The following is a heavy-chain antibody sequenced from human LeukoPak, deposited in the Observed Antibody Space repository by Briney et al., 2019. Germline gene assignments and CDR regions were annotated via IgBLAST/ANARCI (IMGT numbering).Heavy chain of an antibody. J-gene: IGHJ4*02. Sequence: GGSLRLSCAASGFIFSNYWMSWVRQAPGKGLEWVANIKQDGSEKYYVDSVKGRFTISRDNAKNSLYLQMNSLRAEDAAVYYCARDGYCSSTSCLNFWLRGQGTLVTVSS. V-gene: IGHV3-7*01. CDR3: ARDGYCSSTSCLNFWL. CDR2: IKQDGSEK. D-gene: IGHD2-2*03. CDR1: GFIFSNYW.